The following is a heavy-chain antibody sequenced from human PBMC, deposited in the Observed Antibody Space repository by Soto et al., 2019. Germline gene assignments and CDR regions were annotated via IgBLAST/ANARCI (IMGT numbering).Heavy chain of an antibody. CDR3: ARGIAARTPPDN. J-gene: IGHJ4*02. V-gene: IGHV3-21*01. CDR2: ISSSSSYI. CDR1: GFSFSVCT. D-gene: IGHD6-6*01. Sequence: GGSLRLSCAASGFSFSVCTMNWVRQAPGKGLEWVSSISSSSSYIYYADSLKGRFTISRDNAKNSVYLQMNSLRAEDTAVYYCARGIAARTPPDNWGQGTLVTVSS.